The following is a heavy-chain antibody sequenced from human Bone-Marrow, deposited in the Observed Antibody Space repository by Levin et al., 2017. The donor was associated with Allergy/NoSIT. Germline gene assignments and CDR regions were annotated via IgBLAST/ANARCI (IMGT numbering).Heavy chain of an antibody. J-gene: IGHJ6*03. Sequence: SETLSLTCTVSGGSILSYYWSWIRQPPGKGLEWIGYIHYSGSTAYNPSLKSRVTRSIDTSKSQLSLELTSVTGADTAVYYSARDPLPQSSDVDYNYMDIWGKGTTVTVSS. CDR1: GGSILSYY. CDR2: IHYSGST. D-gene: IGHD6-6*01. CDR3: ARDPLPQSSDVDYNYMDI. V-gene: IGHV4-59*12.